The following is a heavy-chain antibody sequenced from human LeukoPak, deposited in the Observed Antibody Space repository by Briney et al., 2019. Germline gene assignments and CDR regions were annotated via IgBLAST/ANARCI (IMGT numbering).Heavy chain of an antibody. CDR2: ISWNSGSI. Sequence: GRSLRLSCAASGFTFDDYAMHWVRQAPGKGLEWVSGISWNSGSIGYADSVKGRFTISRDNAKNSLYLQMNSLRADDTAVYYCARASDRRAFDIWGQGTMVTVSS. CDR3: ARASDRRAFDI. V-gene: IGHV3-9*01. D-gene: IGHD1-26*01. CDR1: GFTFDDYA. J-gene: IGHJ3*02.